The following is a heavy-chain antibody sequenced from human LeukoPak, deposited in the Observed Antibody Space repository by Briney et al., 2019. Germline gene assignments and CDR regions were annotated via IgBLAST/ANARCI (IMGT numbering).Heavy chain of an antibody. CDR3: ARDCSSTSCYSDY. CDR2: ISPYNGNT. V-gene: IGHV1-18*01. CDR1: DYTFTSYG. J-gene: IGHJ4*02. Sequence: ASVKVSCKASDYTFTSYGITWVRQAPGQGLEWMGWISPYNGNTNYAQKLQGRVTMTTDTSTSTAYMELRSLRSDDTAVYYCARDCSSTSCYSDYWGQGTLVTVSS. D-gene: IGHD2-2*02.